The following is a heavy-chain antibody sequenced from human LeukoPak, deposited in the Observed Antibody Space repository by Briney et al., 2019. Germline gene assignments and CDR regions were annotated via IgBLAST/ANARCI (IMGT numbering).Heavy chain of an antibody. D-gene: IGHD5-18*01. J-gene: IGHJ2*01. CDR3: AKEGDTAPVTGYFDL. CDR1: GGTFGSYV. CDR2: IIPIFGTA. Sequence: SVKVSCKASGGTFGSYVISWVRQAPGQGLEWMGGIIPIFGTAHYAQKFQGRLTITADESTSTVYMEMSSLRSEDTAMYYCAKEGDTAPVTGYFDLWGRGTLVTVSA. V-gene: IGHV1-69*01.